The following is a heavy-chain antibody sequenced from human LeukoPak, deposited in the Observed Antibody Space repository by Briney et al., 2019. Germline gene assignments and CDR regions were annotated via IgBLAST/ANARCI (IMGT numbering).Heavy chain of an antibody. D-gene: IGHD6-6*01. CDR3: ARDGDSSSSGAFDI. Sequence: GASVKVSCKASGYTFTGYYMHWVRQAPGQGLEWMGWINPSSGGTNYAQKFQGRVTMTRDTSISTAYMELSRLRSDDTAVYYCARDGDSSSSGAFDIWGQGTMVTVSS. CDR1: GYTFTGYY. V-gene: IGHV1-2*02. CDR2: INPSSGGT. J-gene: IGHJ3*02.